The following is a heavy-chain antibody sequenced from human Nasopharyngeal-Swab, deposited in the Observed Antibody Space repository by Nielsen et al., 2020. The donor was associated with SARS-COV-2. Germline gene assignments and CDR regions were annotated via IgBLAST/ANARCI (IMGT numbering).Heavy chain of an antibody. J-gene: IGHJ4*02. D-gene: IGHD6-13*01. Sequence: GESLKISCAASGFTFSSYAMHWVRQAPGKGLEWVAVISYDGSNKYYADSVKGRFTISRDNAKNSLYLQMNSLRAEDTAVYYCARDISLYSSSWYEGEDYWGQGTLVTVSS. CDR2: ISYDGSNK. CDR3: ARDISLYSSSWYEGEDY. V-gene: IGHV3-30-3*01. CDR1: GFTFSSYA.